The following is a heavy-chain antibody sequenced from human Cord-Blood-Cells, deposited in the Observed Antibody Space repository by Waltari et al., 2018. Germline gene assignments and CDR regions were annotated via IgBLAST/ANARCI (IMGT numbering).Heavy chain of an antibody. CDR1: GGSISSSSYY. J-gene: IGHJ4*02. CDR2: IYYSGST. CDR3: ARQEYCGGDCYYDY. D-gene: IGHD2-21*02. V-gene: IGHV4-39*07. Sequence: QLQLQESGPGLVKPSETLSLTCTVSGGSISSSSYYWGWIRQPPGKGLEWIGSIYYSGSTYYNPSLKRRVTISVDTSKNQFSLKLSSVTAADTAVYYCARQEYCGGDCYYDYWGQGTLVTVSS.